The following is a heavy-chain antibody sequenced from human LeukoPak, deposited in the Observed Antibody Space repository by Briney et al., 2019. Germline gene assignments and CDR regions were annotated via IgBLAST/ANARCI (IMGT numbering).Heavy chain of an antibody. CDR2: ISGSGGST. D-gene: IGHD2-2*01. CDR3: ANQYCSSASCYLYYYYGTDV. Sequence: SGGSLRLSCAASGFTFSSYAMSWVRQAPGKGLEWVSAISGSGGSTYYADSVKGRFTISRDNSKNTLYLQMNSLRAEDTAVYYCANQYCSSASCYLYYYYGTDVWGQGTTVTVSS. CDR1: GFTFSSYA. J-gene: IGHJ6*02. V-gene: IGHV3-23*01.